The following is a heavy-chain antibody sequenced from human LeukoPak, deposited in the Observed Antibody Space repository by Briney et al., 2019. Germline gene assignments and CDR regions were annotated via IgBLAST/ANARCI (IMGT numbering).Heavy chain of an antibody. CDR1: GFTFSDYW. D-gene: IGHD1-7*01. CDR3: ARDRGRTNYGDNNWFDS. Sequence: GGSLRLSCAASGFTFSDYWMPWVRHAPGKGLVWVSGINTDGRRTIYADSVKGRFTISRDNAKNTLYLQMNSLRAEDTAVYYCARDRGRTNYGDNNWFDSWGQGTLVTVSS. CDR2: INTDGRRT. J-gene: IGHJ5*01. V-gene: IGHV3-74*01.